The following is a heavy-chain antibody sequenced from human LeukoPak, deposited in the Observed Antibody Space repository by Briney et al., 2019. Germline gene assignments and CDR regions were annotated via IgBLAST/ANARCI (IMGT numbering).Heavy chain of an antibody. D-gene: IGHD3-22*01. CDR2: IYHSGST. V-gene: IGHV4-38-2*01. CDR1: GYSISSGYY. J-gene: IGHJ4*02. Sequence: SETRSLTCAVSGYSISSGYYGGWSRQPPGKGLEWIGSIYHSGSTYYNPSLKGRVTISVDTSKNQFSLKLSSVTAADTAVYYCARHYYDSSGYLVDYWGQGTLVTVSS. CDR3: ARHYYDSSGYLVDY.